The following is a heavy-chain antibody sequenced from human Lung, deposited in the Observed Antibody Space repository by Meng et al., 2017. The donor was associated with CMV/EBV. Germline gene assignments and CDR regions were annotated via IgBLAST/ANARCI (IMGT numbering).Heavy chain of an antibody. J-gene: IGHJ4*02. CDR1: GGSISSSNW. Sequence: VRPLEPGPGLVKPSGTLSLTCAVSGGSISSSNWWSWVRQPPGKGLEWIGEIYHSGSTNYNPSLKSRVTISVDKSKNQFSLKLSSVTAADTAVYYCASFPPPGKQWLVTDYWGQGTLVTVSS. CDR2: IYHSGST. V-gene: IGHV4-4*02. D-gene: IGHD6-19*01. CDR3: ASFPPPGKQWLVTDY.